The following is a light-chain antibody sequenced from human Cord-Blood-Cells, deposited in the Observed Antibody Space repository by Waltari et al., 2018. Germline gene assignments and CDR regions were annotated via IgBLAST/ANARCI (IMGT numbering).Light chain of an antibody. CDR1: SSDVGGYNY. CDR3: SSYAGSNNLV. V-gene: IGLV2-8*01. CDR2: EGS. J-gene: IGLJ3*02. Sequence: QSALTQPPSASGSPGQSVTISCTGTSSDVGGYNYVSWYQQHPGKAPKLMIYEGSKRPSGVPDRFSGSKSGHSASLTVSGLQAEDEADYYCSSYAGSNNLVFGGGTKLTVL.